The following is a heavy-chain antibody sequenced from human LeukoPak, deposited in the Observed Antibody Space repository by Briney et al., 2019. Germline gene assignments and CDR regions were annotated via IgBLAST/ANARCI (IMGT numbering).Heavy chain of an antibody. CDR3: ARLLVRGVIINKGGAFDI. J-gene: IGHJ3*02. D-gene: IGHD3-10*01. Sequence: SETLSLTCSVSSGSIISNNDYWGWIRQPPGKGLEWIATIHYSGRTYYNPSLKSRVTISVDTSKNQFSLKLSSVTAADTAVYYCARLLVRGVIINKGGAFDIWGQGTMVTVSS. V-gene: IGHV4-39*07. CDR2: IHYSGRT. CDR1: SGSIISNNDY.